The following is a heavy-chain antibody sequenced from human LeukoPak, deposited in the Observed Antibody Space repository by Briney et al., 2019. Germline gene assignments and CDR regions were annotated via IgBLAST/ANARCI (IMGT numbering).Heavy chain of an antibody. D-gene: IGHD3-10*01. CDR2: ISGSGGST. CDR1: VFTFDNYA. V-gene: IGHV3-23*01. Sequence: GGSLRLSCTASVFTFDNYAMSWVRQAPGKGLEWVSDISGSGGSTYYADSVKGRFTISRDNSRNTHSLQMNSLRAEDTAVYYCAKDFCDDSGNYRCHLDYWGQGTLVTVSS. CDR3: AKDFCDDSGNYRCHLDY. J-gene: IGHJ4*02.